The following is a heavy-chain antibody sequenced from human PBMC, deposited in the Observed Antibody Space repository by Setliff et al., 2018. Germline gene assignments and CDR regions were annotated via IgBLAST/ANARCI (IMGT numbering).Heavy chain of an antibody. Sequence: PSETLSLTCTVSGGSISTTDYYWGWIRQPPGKGLEWIGCVYYSGNTYYSPSLKSRATMFVDTSKNQFSLMLYSVTAADTAIYYCARYDSSGYSENYYFDYWGQGTLVTVSS. D-gene: IGHD3-22*01. CDR3: ARYDSSGYSENYYFDY. V-gene: IGHV4-39*07. J-gene: IGHJ4*02. CDR2: VYYSGNT. CDR1: GGSISTTDYY.